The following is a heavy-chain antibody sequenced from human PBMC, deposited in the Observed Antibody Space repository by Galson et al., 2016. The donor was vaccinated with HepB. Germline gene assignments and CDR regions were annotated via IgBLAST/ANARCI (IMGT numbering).Heavy chain of an antibody. Sequence: ETLSLTCAVYGGSFSGYYWSWIRQPPGKGLEWIGEINHSGSTNYNPSLKSRGTISVDTSKNQFSLKLSSVTAADTAVYYCARDRSIAARGRIDPWGQGTLVTVSS. J-gene: IGHJ5*02. CDR1: GGSFSGYY. V-gene: IGHV4-34*01. CDR2: INHSGST. CDR3: ARDRSIAARGRIDP. D-gene: IGHD6-6*01.